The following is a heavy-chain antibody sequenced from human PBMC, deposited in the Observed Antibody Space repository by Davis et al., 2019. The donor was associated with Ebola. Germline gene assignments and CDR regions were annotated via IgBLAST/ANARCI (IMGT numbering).Heavy chain of an antibody. V-gene: IGHV3-9*02. Sequence: PGGSLRLSCAASGFTSDAFAMHWVRQAPGKGLEWVSGISWNSGSIGYADSVKGRFTISRDNANNSLYLQMNSLRAEDTAVYYCAKDIAARPGGMDVWGKGTTVTVSS. D-gene: IGHD6-6*01. CDR1: GFTSDAFA. J-gene: IGHJ6*04. CDR3: AKDIAARPGGMDV. CDR2: ISWNSGSI.